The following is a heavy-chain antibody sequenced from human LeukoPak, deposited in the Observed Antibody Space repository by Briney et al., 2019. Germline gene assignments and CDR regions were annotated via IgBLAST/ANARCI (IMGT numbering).Heavy chain of an antibody. D-gene: IGHD6-19*01. CDR2: IWYSGSNI. Sequence: GVSLRLSCAASGFTFSSYGMHWVRQAPGKGLVWVAVIWYSGSNIFYADSVKGRFTISRDNSKNTLFLQMNRLRADDTAVYYCARDARRTSGWYFFDYWGQGTLVTVSS. CDR1: GFTFSSYG. J-gene: IGHJ4*02. V-gene: IGHV3-33*01. CDR3: ARDARRTSGWYFFDY.